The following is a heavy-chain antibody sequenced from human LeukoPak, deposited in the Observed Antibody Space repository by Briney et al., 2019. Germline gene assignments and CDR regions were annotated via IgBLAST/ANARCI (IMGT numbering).Heavy chain of an antibody. D-gene: IGHD3-22*01. V-gene: IGHV3-30*18. Sequence: GGSLRLSCAASGFTFSSFGMHWVRQAPGKGLEWVAVISYDGSYKSSADSVKGRFTISRDNSKNTLYLQMNSLRAEDTAVYYCAKDCGRASYYYDGSGYCHDAFDIWGQGTMVTVSS. J-gene: IGHJ3*02. CDR2: ISYDGSYK. CDR3: AKDCGRASYYYDGSGYCHDAFDI. CDR1: GFTFSSFG.